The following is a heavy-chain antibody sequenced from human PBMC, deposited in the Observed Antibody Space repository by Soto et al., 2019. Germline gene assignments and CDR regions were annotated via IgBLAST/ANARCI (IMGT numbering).Heavy chain of an antibody. CDR3: ARARYCSGGSCYHYYYYGMDV. CDR2: IYYSGST. D-gene: IGHD2-15*01. CDR1: GGSISSGGYY. J-gene: IGHJ6*02. V-gene: IGHV4-31*03. Sequence: QVQLQESGPGLVKPSQTLSLTCTVSGGSISSGGYYWSWIRQHPGKGLEWIGYIYYSGSTYYNPSLKSRVTISVDTSKNQFSLKLSSVTAAATAVYYCARARYCSGGSCYHYYYYGMDVWGQGTTVTVSS.